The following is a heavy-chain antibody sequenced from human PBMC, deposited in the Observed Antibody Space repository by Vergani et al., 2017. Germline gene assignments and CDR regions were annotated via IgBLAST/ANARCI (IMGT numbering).Heavy chain of an antibody. CDR2: ISWDGGST. V-gene: IGHV3-43D*03. D-gene: IGHD3-10*01. CDR3: AKDSGSGSYIYYYYDMDV. J-gene: IGHJ6*03. Sequence: EVQLVESGGVVVQPGGSLRLSCAASGFTFDDYAMHWVRQAPGKGLEWVSLISWDGGSTYYADSVKGRFTISRDNSKNSLYLQMNSLRAEDTALYYCAKDSGSGSYIYYYYDMDVWGKGTTVTVSS. CDR1: GFTFDDYA.